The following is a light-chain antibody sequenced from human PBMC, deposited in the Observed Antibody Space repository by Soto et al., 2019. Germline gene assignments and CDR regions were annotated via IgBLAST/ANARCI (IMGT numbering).Light chain of an antibody. CDR2: DAS. CDR1: QSVSSSY. V-gene: IGKV3D-20*02. Sequence: DIVFTQSPLTVSLGPLEIAALSCRASQSVSSSYLAWYQQKPGQAPRLLIYDASNRATGIPARFSGSGSGTDFTLTISSLEPEDFAVYYCQQRSNWPRTFGQGTKVDIK. CDR3: QQRSNWPRT. J-gene: IGKJ1*01.